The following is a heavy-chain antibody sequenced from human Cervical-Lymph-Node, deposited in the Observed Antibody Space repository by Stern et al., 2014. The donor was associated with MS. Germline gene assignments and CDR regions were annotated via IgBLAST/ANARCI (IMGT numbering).Heavy chain of an antibody. V-gene: IGHV4-31*03. J-gene: IGHJ4*02. CDR3: ARLSADTSAYYYVASDY. CDR1: GGSISSGGYY. CDR2: IYYRGST. D-gene: IGHD3-22*01. Sequence: QLQLQESGPGLVKPSQTLSLTCTVSGGSISSGGYYWSWIRQHPGKGLEWIGYIYYRGSTYYNPSLQSRVTISVDTSKNQFSLNLSSVAVADTAVYYCARLSADTSAYYYVASDYWGQGTLVTVSS.